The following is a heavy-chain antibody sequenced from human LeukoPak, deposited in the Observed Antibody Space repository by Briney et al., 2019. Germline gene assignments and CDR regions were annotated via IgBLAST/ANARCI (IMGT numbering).Heavy chain of an antibody. CDR1: GFTFSNYA. Sequence: GGSLRLSCAASGFTFSNYAIHWVRQAPGKGLEWVAIISYDGSNEYYADSVKGRFTISRDNSKNTLYLQMNSLRVEDTAVYYCAKLAVAGRDYFDYWGQGTLVTVSS. CDR2: ISYDGSNE. CDR3: AKLAVAGRDYFDY. V-gene: IGHV3-30*04. D-gene: IGHD6-19*01. J-gene: IGHJ4*02.